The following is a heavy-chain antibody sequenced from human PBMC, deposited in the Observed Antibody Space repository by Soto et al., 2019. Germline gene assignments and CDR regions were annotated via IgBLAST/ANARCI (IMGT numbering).Heavy chain of an antibody. CDR3: ARDAGWSGYFDY. Sequence: GGSLRLSCVAPGFSFSSYWMHWVRQAPGKGLVWVSRINSDGSSANYADSVKGRFTISRDNAKNTLYLQMISLRAEDTAVYYCARDAGWSGYFDYWSQGTLVTVSS. D-gene: IGHD6-19*01. CDR2: INSDGSSA. V-gene: IGHV3-74*01. CDR1: GFSFSSYW. J-gene: IGHJ4*02.